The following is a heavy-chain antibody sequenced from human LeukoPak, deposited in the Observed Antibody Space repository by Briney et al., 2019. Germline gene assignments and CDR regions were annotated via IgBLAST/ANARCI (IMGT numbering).Heavy chain of an antibody. V-gene: IGHV5-51*01. CDR3: ARHPHGGYCSGGSCFRTDYYYYMDV. CDR1: GYRFTSYW. CDR2: IYPGDSDT. D-gene: IGHD2-15*01. Sequence: PGESLKISCKGSGYRFTSYWIGWVRQMPGKGLEWMGIIYPGDSDTRYSPSFQGQVTISADKSISTAYLQWSSLKASDTAMYYCARHPHGGYCSGGSCFRTDYYYYMDVWGKGTTVTVSS. J-gene: IGHJ6*03.